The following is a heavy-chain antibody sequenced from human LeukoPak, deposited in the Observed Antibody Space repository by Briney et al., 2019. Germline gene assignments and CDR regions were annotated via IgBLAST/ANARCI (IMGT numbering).Heavy chain of an antibody. V-gene: IGHV3-7*01. Sequence: GGSLRLSCEASGFTFSRHWMAWVRQAPGKEPEWVANMRQDGGEIYYVDSVKGRFTISRGNAKNSLYLQMNSLRAEDTAVYYCARANLDYWGQGTLVTVSS. D-gene: IGHD1-14*01. CDR3: ARANLDY. J-gene: IGHJ4*02. CDR1: GFTFSRHW. CDR2: MRQDGGEI.